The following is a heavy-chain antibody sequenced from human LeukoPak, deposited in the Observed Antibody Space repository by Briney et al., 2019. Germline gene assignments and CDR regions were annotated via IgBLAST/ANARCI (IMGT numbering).Heavy chain of an antibody. CDR2: VNHSGST. Sequence: SETLSLTCTVSGGSISSYYWSWIRQPPGKGLEWIGEVNHSGSTNYNPSLKSRVTISVDTSKNQFSLKLSSVTAADTAVYYCARVLLGFSGYFHYYYYYMDVWGKGTTVTVSS. CDR1: GGSISSYY. J-gene: IGHJ6*03. CDR3: ARVLLGFSGYFHYYYYYMDV. V-gene: IGHV4-34*01. D-gene: IGHD3-22*01.